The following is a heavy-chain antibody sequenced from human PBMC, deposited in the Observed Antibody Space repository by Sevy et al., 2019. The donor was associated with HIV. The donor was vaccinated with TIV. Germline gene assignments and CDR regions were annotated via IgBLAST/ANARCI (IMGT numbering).Heavy chain of an antibody. CDR3: TRGAHSLDY. J-gene: IGHJ4*02. V-gene: IGHV6-1*01. CDR1: GDSVSSNRAA. D-gene: IGHD2-15*01. Sequence: QSQTLSLTCVISGDSVSSNRAAWNWIRQSPSRGLECLGRTYYRSKWYTDYAVSVKSRITINPDTSKSQVSLQLNSVTPEDTAVYYCTRGAHSLDYWGQGTLVTVSS. CDR2: TYYRSKWYT.